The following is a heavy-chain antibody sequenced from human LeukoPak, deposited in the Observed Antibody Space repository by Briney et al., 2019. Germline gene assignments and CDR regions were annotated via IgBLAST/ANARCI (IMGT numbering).Heavy chain of an antibody. J-gene: IGHJ4*02. CDR3: ARDWVDKASDY. D-gene: IGHD2-15*01. CDR2: ITGSSNII. V-gene: IGHV3-48*04. CDR1: GFTFSSAW. Sequence: GGSLRLSCAASGFTFSSAWMTWVRQAPGKGLEWVSYITGSSNIIYYADSVKGRFTISRDNAKNSLYLQMNSLRAEDSAVYYCARDWVDKASDYWGQGTLVTVSS.